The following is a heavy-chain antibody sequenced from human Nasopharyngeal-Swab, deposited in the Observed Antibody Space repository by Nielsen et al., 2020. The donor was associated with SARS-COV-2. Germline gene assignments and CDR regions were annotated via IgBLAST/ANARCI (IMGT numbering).Heavy chain of an antibody. J-gene: IGHJ6*03. CDR2: IRHTGST. Sequence: SQTLSLTCAVFGGSTIDYSWNWIRQPPGRGLEWIGEIRHTGSTNYNPSLRSRVSASVDTSKRQFSLRLTSVTAADTAVYYCARGVSGIVHSPVLDLGPWYSYYYMDVWGRGTTVTV. V-gene: IGHV4-34*01. CDR3: ARGVSGIVHSPVLDLGPWYSYYYMDV. D-gene: IGHD2-8*01. CDR1: GGSTIDYS.